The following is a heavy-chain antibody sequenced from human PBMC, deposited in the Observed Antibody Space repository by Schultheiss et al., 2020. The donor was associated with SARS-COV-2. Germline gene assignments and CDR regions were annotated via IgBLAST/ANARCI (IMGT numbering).Heavy chain of an antibody. D-gene: IGHD3-3*01. J-gene: IGHJ5*02. V-gene: IGHV1-2*06. CDR2: INPKSDYT. CDR1: GYTFTDYY. CDR3: ARDHVLRFLEWRKGWFDP. Sequence: ASVKVSCKASGYTFTDYYIHWVRQAPGQGPEWMGRINPKSDYTNYAQKFQGRVTMTRDTSISTAYMELSRLRSEDTAVYYCARDHVLRFLEWRKGWFDPWGQGTLVTVSS.